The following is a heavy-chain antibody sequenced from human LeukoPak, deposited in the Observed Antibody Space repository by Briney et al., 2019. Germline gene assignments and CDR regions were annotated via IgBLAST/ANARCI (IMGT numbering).Heavy chain of an antibody. CDR1: GGSISSYY. J-gene: IGHJ5*02. CDR3: ARGNIRFLMSWFDP. Sequence: SETLSLTCTVSGGSISSYYWSWIRQPPGKGLEWIGYIYYSGSTNYNPSLKSRVTISVDTSKNQFSLKLSSVTAADTAVYYYARGNIRFLMSWFDPWGQGTLVTVSS. V-gene: IGHV4-59*01. D-gene: IGHD3-3*01. CDR2: IYYSGST.